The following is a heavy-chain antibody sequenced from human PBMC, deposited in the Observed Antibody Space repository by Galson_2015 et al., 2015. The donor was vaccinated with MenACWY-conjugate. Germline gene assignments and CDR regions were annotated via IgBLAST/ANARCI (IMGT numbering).Heavy chain of an antibody. J-gene: IGHJ4*02. D-gene: IGHD1-1*01. CDR3: ARRRPLLGYY. CDR2: ISYSGTT. CDR1: GDSISNDANY. V-gene: IGHV4-39*01. Sequence: SETLSLTCTVSGDSISNDANYWGWIRQPPGEGLGYIGSISYSGTTYYNPSLKSRVTVSADRSKNQFSLILKSVSAADTAVYYCARRRPLLGYYWGQGILVTVSS.